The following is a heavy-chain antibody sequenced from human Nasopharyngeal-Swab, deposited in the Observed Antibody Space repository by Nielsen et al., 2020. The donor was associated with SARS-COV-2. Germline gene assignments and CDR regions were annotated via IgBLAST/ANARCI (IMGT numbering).Heavy chain of an antibody. CDR1: GLTFSSYA. CDR3: ARARGAVAGSCEY. CDR2: ISYDGSNK. J-gene: IGHJ4*02. V-gene: IGHV3-30-3*01. D-gene: IGHD6-19*01. Sequence: GESLKISCAASGLTFSSYAMHWVRQAPGKGLEWVAVISYDGSNKYYADSVKGRFTISRDNSKNTLYLQMNSLRAEDTAVYYCARARGAVAGSCEYWGQGTLVTVSS.